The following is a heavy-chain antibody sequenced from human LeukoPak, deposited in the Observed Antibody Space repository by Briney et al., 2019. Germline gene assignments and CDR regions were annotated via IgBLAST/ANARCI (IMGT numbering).Heavy chain of an antibody. D-gene: IGHD3-10*01. CDR2: IYYSGST. J-gene: IGHJ3*02. CDR1: GGSISSYY. V-gene: IGHV4-59*01. Sequence: SETLSLTCTVSGGSISSYYWSWIRQPPGKGLEWIGYIYYSGSTNYNPSLKSRVTISVDTFKNQFSLKLSSVTAADTAVYYCARHLYLDYYDAFDIWGQGTMVTVSS. CDR3: ARHLYLDYYDAFDI.